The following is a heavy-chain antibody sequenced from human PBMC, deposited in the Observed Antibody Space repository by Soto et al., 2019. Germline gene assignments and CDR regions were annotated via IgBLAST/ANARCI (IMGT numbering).Heavy chain of an antibody. CDR2: ISSSGSTI. D-gene: IGHD5-12*01. CDR1: GFTFSSYE. CDR3: AREEARGYSAYDPFDY. J-gene: IGHJ4*02. V-gene: IGHV3-48*03. Sequence: PGGSLRLSCAASGFTFSSYEMNWVRQAPGKGLEWVSYISSSGSTIYYAGSVKGRFTISRDNARNSLYLQMNSLRAEYTAVYYCAREEARGYSAYDPFDYWGQGTLVTVSS.